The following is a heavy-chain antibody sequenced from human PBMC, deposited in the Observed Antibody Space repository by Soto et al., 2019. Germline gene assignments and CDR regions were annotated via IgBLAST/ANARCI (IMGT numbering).Heavy chain of an antibody. CDR3: AKGGSNGWYDAFDI. J-gene: IGHJ3*02. CDR1: GFTFSRCA. CDR2: ISGDGDT. Sequence: PGGSLRLSCAASGFTFSRCAMSWVRQAPGKGLEWVSVISGDGDTYYADSVKGRFTISRDNSKDTLYLQMSSLRAEDTAVYYCAKGGSNGWYDAFDIWGQGTMDTCSS. V-gene: IGHV3-23*01. D-gene: IGHD6-13*01.